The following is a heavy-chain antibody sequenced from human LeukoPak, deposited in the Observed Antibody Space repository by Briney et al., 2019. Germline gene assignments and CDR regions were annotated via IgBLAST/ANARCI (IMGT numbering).Heavy chain of an antibody. CDR3: ARDPDTIFGVASYYFDY. D-gene: IGHD3-3*01. CDR2: INPNSGGT. V-gene: IGHV1-2*02. Sequence: GASVTVSCKASGYTFTGYYMHWVRQAPGQGLEWMGWINPNSGGTNYAQKFQGRVTMTRDTSISTAYMELSRLRSDDTAVYYCARDPDTIFGVASYYFDYWGQGTLVTVSS. CDR1: GYTFTGYY. J-gene: IGHJ4*02.